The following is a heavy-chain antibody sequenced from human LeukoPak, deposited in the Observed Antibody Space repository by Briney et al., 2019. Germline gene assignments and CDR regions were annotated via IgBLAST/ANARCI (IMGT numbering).Heavy chain of an antibody. CDR3: ARHGGTLDYFDY. V-gene: IGHV4-59*08. CDR1: GGSISSYY. J-gene: IGHJ4*02. Sequence: SETLSLTCTVSGGSISSYYWRWLRQPPGKGLEWIGYISYGGATSYNPSLKRRVTISVDSPKNRFSLRLSSLTAADTALYYCARHGGTLDYFDYWGPGSLVTVSS. D-gene: IGHD1-26*01. CDR2: ISYGGAT.